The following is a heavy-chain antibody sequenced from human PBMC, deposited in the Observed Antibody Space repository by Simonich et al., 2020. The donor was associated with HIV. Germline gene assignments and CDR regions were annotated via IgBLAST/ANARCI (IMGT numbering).Heavy chain of an antibody. Sequence: QVQLQESGPGLVKPSETLSLTCAVSGYSISGGYYWGWIRQPPGKGLEWIGSIYHSVSTYYNPSLKIRVTISVDTSKNQFSLKLSSVTAADTAVYYCARNTATRGSNWYFDLWGRGTLVTVSS. V-gene: IGHV4-38-2*01. D-gene: IGHD3-16*01. CDR1: GYSISGGYY. J-gene: IGHJ2*01. CDR3: ARNTATRGSNWYFDL. CDR2: IYHSVST.